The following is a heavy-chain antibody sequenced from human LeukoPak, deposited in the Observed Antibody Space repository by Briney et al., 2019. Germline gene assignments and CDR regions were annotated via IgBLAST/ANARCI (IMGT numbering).Heavy chain of an antibody. J-gene: IGHJ6*02. CDR1: GYTFTSYY. D-gene: IGHD3-9*01. Sequence: ASVKVSCKASGYTFTSYYMHWVRQAPGQGLEWMGILNPSGGSTSYAQKFQGRVTMTRDTSTSTVYMELSSLRSEDTAVYYCARDLRDYDILTGYYYGSRDYYGMDVWGQGTTVTVSS. CDR2: LNPSGGST. V-gene: IGHV1-46*01. CDR3: ARDLRDYDILTGYYYGSRDYYGMDV.